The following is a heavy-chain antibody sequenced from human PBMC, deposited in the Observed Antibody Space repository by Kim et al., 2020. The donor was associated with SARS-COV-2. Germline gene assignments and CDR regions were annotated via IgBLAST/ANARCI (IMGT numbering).Heavy chain of an antibody. Sequence: SVKVSCKASGGTFSSYAISWVRQAPGQGLEWMGGIISIFGTANYAQKFQGRVTITADESTRTAYMELSSLRSEDTAGYYCARDPMYYYGSGSYYAPRYYYYGMDVWGQGTTVTVSS. D-gene: IGHD3-10*01. CDR1: GGTFSSYA. V-gene: IGHV1-69*13. CDR3: ARDPMYYYGSGSYYAPRYYYYGMDV. J-gene: IGHJ6*02. CDR2: IISIFGTA.